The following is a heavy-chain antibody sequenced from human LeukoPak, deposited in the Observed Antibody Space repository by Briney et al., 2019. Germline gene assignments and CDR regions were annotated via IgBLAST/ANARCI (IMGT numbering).Heavy chain of an antibody. CDR2: IWYDGSNK. J-gene: IGHJ6*02. CDR3: ARRRRLRYFDWLLHDYYYYYGMDV. V-gene: IGHV3-33*01. D-gene: IGHD3-9*01. CDR1: GFTFSSYG. Sequence: PGGSLGLSCPASGFTFSSYGMHWVRQAPGKGLEWGALIWYDGSNKYYADSVKGRFTISRDNSKNTLYLQMNSLRAEDTAVYYCARRRRLRYFDWLLHDYYYYYGMDVWGQGTTVTVSS.